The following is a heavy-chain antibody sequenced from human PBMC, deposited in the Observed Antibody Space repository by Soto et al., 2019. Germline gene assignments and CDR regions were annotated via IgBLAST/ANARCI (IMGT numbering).Heavy chain of an antibody. D-gene: IGHD2-21*01. CDR1: GGTFSTYS. CDR2: IIPMLGIR. CDR3: TIGSWSGEVFEI. V-gene: IGHV1-69*02. Sequence: QVQLVQSGAEVKKPGSSVKVPCKDSGGTFSTYSMFWVRQAPGQGLEWMGRIIPMLGIRNYAQRFQDRVTITADKSTATAHMELSSLRSEDTALYYCTIGSWSGEVFEIWGQGTMVTVSS. J-gene: IGHJ3*02.